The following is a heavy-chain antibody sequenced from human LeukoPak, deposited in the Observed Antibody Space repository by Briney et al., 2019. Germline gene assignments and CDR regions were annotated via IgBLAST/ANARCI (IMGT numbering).Heavy chain of an antibody. CDR1: GYTFTGYY. D-gene: IGHD6-19*01. Sequence: ASVTVSCTASGYTFTGYYMHWVRQAPGQGLEWMGWINPNSGGTNYAQRFQGRVTMTRDTSISTAYMELSRLRSDDTAVYYCARVPAVAGLYTFDYWGQGTLVTVSS. CDR2: INPNSGGT. V-gene: IGHV1-2*02. J-gene: IGHJ4*02. CDR3: ARVPAVAGLYTFDY.